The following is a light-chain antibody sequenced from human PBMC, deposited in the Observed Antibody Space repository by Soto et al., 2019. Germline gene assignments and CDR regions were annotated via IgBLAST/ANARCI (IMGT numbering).Light chain of an antibody. CDR3: NSHERSNIRV. Sequence: QSALTQPASVSGSPGQSITISCTGTSSDVGGYNYVSWFQQHSGKAPKLMIYEVSRRPSGVSDRFTGSKSGNTASLTISGLQADDEADYYCNSHERSNIRVFGGGTKHRP. V-gene: IGLV2-14*01. J-gene: IGLJ3*02. CDR1: SSDVGGYNY. CDR2: EVS.